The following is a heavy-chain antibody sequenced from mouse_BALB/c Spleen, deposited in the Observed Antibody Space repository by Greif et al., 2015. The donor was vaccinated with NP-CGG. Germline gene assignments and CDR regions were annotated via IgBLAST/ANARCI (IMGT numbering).Heavy chain of an antibody. CDR3: ARRVREAMDY. Sequence: EVQGVESGGGLVQPGGSRKLSCAASGFTFSSFGLHWVRQAPEKGLEWVAYISSGSSTIYYADTVKGRFTISRDNPKNTRFLQMTSRRSEDTVMYYCARRVREAMDYWGQGTSFTVFS. J-gene: IGHJ4*01. CDR1: GFTFSSFG. D-gene: IGHD2-14*01. V-gene: IGHV5-17*02. CDR2: ISSGSSTI.